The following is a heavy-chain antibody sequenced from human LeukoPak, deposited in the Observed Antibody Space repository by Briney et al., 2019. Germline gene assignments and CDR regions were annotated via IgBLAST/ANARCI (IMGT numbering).Heavy chain of an antibody. CDR1: GFTFGDYA. CDR2: ISSSSSYI. Sequence: GGSLRLSCTASGFTFGDYAMNWVRQAPGKGLEWVSSISSSSSYIYYADSVKGRFTISRDNAKNSLYLQMNSLRAEDTAVYYCARDREAYCGGDCYPNWFDPWGQGTLVTVSS. J-gene: IGHJ5*02. V-gene: IGHV3-21*01. D-gene: IGHD2-21*02. CDR3: ARDREAYCGGDCYPNWFDP.